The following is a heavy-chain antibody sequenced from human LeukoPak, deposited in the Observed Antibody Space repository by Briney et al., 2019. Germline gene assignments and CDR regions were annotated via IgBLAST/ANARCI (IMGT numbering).Heavy chain of an antibody. CDR1: GFTFSSYA. J-gene: IGHJ6*03. V-gene: IGHV3-23*01. CDR2: ITGRGDST. D-gene: IGHD6-6*01. Sequence: GRTLRLSRAASGFTFSSYAMSCVPHAPGKGLECVSTITGRGDSTYYADSAKGRFPISRDNSKNTLYLQKNSLRPEHTAVIYCAKGASSSRQYYMDVWGKGTTVTVSS. CDR3: AKGASSSRQYYMDV.